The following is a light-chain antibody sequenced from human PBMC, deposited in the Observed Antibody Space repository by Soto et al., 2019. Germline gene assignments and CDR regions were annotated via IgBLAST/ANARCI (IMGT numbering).Light chain of an antibody. J-gene: IGKJ5*01. CDR2: DVS. CDR1: QNVGSD. V-gene: IGKV3-15*01. Sequence: EIVMTQSPATLSVSPGERATLSCRASQNVGSDLAWYQQKPGQAPRLLIYDVSTRATGIPARFSGSGPGAEFTLTISSLQSEDFAIYYCQQYHRWPPITFGQGTRLGIK. CDR3: QQYHRWPPIT.